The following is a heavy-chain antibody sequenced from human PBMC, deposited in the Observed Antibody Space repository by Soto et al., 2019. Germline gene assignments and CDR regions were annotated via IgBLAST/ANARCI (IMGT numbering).Heavy chain of an antibody. V-gene: IGHV4-39*01. Sequence: PSETLSLTCSVSGGSISRSSYFWGWFRQPPGKGLEWIGSIYYSGSTYYNPSLKSRVTISVDTSKNQFSLKLSSVTAADTAVYYCARRYGGTFDYWGQGTLVTVSS. D-gene: IGHD2-15*01. J-gene: IGHJ4*02. CDR2: IYYSGST. CDR1: GGSISRSSYF. CDR3: ARRYGGTFDY.